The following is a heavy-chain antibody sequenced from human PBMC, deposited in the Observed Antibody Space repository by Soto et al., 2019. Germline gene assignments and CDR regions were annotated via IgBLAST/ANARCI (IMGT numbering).Heavy chain of an antibody. CDR2: IIPIFGTA. V-gene: IGHV1-69*13. CDR3: ARTSSIETVHYYGMDV. D-gene: IGHD2-15*01. J-gene: IGHJ6*02. CDR1: GGTFSSYA. Sequence: SVKVSCKASGGTFSSYAISWVRQAPGQGLEWMGGIIPIFGTANYAQKFQGRVTITADESTSTAYMQMNSLRDEDAAVYYCARTSSIETVHYYGMDVWGQGTTVTVSS.